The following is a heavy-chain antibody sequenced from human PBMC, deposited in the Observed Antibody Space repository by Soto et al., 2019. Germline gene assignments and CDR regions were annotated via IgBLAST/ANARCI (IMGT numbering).Heavy chain of an antibody. V-gene: IGHV4-34*01. CDR1: GGSFSGYY. D-gene: IGHD3-22*01. CDR3: ARQDYYDSSGYYA. Sequence: PSETLSLTCAVYGGSFSGYYWTWIRQPPGTGLEWIGEINHSGSTNYNPSLKSRVTISVDTSKNQFSLKLTSVTAADTAVYYCARQDYYDSSGYYAWGQGTLVTVSS. CDR2: INHSGST. J-gene: IGHJ4*02.